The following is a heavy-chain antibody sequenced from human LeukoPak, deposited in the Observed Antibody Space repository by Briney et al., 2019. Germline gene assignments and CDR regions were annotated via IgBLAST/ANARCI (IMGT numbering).Heavy chain of an antibody. V-gene: IGHV3-23*01. CDR1: GFTFSSYA. CDR3: AKSSEVVVAATLFDY. Sequence: GGSLRLSCAASGFTFSSYAMSWVRQAPGKGLEWVSGVSGSGGSTYYADSVKGGFTISRDNSKNTLYLQMNSLRAKDTAVYYCAKSSEVVVAATLFDYWGQGTLVTVSS. CDR2: VSGSGGST. D-gene: IGHD2-15*01. J-gene: IGHJ4*02.